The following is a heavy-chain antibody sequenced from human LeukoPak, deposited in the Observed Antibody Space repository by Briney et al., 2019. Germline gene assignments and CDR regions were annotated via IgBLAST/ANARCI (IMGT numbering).Heavy chain of an antibody. V-gene: IGHV1-69*13. CDR3: ARGGDDYGDNYYFDY. Sequence: GASVTVSCTASGGTFSSYAISWVRQAPGQGLEWMGGIIPIFGTANYAQKFQGRVTITADESTSTAYMELSSLRSEDTAVYYCARGGDDYGDNYYFDYWGQGTLVTVSS. CDR2: IIPIFGTA. CDR1: GGTFSSYA. J-gene: IGHJ4*02. D-gene: IGHD4-17*01.